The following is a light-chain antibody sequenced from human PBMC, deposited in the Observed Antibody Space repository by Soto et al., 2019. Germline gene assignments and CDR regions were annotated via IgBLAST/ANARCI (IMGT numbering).Light chain of an antibody. CDR2: DSS. CDR3: QQYYDWPPWT. CDR1: QSVSRN. J-gene: IGKJ1*01. Sequence: EKVMTQSPATLSVSPGERATLSCRASQSVSRNLAWYQQKPGQAPRLLIYDSSTRATGIPARFSVSGSGTEFTLTITSLQSEDFAVYYCQQYYDWPPWTFGQGTKVEIK. V-gene: IGKV3-15*01.